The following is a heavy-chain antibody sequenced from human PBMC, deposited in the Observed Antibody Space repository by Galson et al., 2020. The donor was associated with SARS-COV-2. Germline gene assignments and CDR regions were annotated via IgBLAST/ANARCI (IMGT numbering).Heavy chain of an antibody. Sequence: SETLSLTCDVYGASLRGYYWTWLRQSPGKGLESIGEINEKGSTTYNPSLRSRVTMSVDTSRSKSQFSLNLRSVTAADAALYFCARGVRYLAAPGNFMDVWGEGTAVTVSS. CDR1: GASLRGYY. V-gene: IGHV4-34*01. CDR2: INEKGST. J-gene: IGHJ6*03. D-gene: IGHD6-13*01. CDR3: ARGVRYLAAPGNFMDV.